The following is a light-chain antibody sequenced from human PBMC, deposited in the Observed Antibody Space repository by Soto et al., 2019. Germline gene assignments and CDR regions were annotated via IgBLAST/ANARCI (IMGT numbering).Light chain of an antibody. CDR3: CSYAHTSRV. Sequence: QSVLTQPPSVSGAPGQRVTISCTGSSSNIGAGYDVHWYQQLPGTAPKLLIYGNSNRPSGVPDRFSGSKSGNTASLTISWLQAEDEADYYCCSYAHTSRVFGGGTKVTVL. CDR2: GNS. J-gene: IGLJ3*02. CDR1: SSNIGAGYD. V-gene: IGLV1-40*01.